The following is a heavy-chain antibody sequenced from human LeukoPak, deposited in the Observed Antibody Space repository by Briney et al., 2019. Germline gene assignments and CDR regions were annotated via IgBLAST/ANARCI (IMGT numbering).Heavy chain of an antibody. J-gene: IGHJ6*02. CDR3: ARESDYSNYRVKSYYYYYGMDV. Sequence: SETLSLTCAVYGGSFSGYYWSWIRQHPGKGLEWIGYIYYSGSTYYNPSLKSRVTISVDTSKNQFSLKLSSVTAADTAVYYCARESDYSNYRVKSYYYYYGMDVWGQGTTVTVSS. V-gene: IGHV4-31*11. CDR2: IYYSGST. D-gene: IGHD4-11*01. CDR1: GGSFSGYY.